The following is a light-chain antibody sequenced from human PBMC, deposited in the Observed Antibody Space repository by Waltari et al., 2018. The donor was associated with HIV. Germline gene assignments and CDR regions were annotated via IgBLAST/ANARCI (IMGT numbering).Light chain of an antibody. V-gene: IGKV1-39*01. J-gene: IGKJ3*01. CDR1: QNIWKF. CDR2: AAS. Sequence: DIQMTQSPSSLSASVVDRVTFTCRASQNIWKFLNWFQQKPGQAPKLLILAASTLQSGVPSRFSGGGSGTDFTLIISSLQPEDFATYYCLQTYKTPLTFGPGTKLEIK. CDR3: LQTYKTPLT.